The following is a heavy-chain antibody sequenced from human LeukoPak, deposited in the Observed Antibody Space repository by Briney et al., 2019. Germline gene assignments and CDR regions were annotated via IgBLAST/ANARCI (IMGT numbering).Heavy chain of an antibody. CDR3: ARGGSYLSAFDI. D-gene: IGHD1-26*01. CDR2: IYSGGST. J-gene: IGHJ3*02. V-gene: IGHV3-53*01. Sequence: PGGSLRLSCAASGITFMHYSMTWVRQTPGKGLEWVSIIYSGGSTFYADSVKGRFTISRDNSKNTLYLQMNSLRAEDTAVYYCARGGSYLSAFDIWGQGTMVTVSS. CDR1: GITFMHYS.